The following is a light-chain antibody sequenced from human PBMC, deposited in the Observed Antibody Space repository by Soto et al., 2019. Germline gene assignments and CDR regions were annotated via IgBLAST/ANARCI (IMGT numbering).Light chain of an antibody. J-gene: IGKJ1*01. CDR1: QSVGSSY. V-gene: IGKV3-20*01. CDR3: QQYGSSFWT. CDR2: GAS. Sequence: EIVLTQSPGTLSLSPGERATLSCRASQSVGSSYLAWYQQKPGQAPRLLIYGASSRATGIPDRFSGSGSGTDFTLTISRLEPEDFAVYYCQQYGSSFWTFGQGTKVDI.